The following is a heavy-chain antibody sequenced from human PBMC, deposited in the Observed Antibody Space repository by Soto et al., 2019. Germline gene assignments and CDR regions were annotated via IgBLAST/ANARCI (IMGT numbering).Heavy chain of an antibody. CDR2: ISGSGGST. V-gene: IGHV3-23*01. J-gene: IGHJ6*02. CDR1: GFTFSSYA. CDR3: AKDRGYGSGSLYGMDV. D-gene: IGHD3-10*01. Sequence: ESGGGLVQPGGSLRLSCAASGFTFSSYAMSWVRQAPGKGLEWVSTISGSGGSTYYADSVKGRFTISRDNSKNTLYLQMNSLRAEDTAVYYCAKDRGYGSGSLYGMDVWGQGTTVTVSS.